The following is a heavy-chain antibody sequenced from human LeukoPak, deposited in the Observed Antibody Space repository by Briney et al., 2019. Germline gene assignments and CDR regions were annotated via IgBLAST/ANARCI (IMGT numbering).Heavy chain of an antibody. CDR3: ARDARRDGCKTSDY. D-gene: IGHD5-24*01. Sequence: GGSLRLSCAASGFTFSSYSMNWVRQAPGKGLEWVSSISSSSSYIYYADSVKGRFTISRDNAKNSLYLQMNSLRAEDTAVYYCARDARRDGCKTSDYWGQGTLVTVSS. CDR1: GFTFSSYS. J-gene: IGHJ4*02. CDR2: ISSSSSYI. V-gene: IGHV3-21*01.